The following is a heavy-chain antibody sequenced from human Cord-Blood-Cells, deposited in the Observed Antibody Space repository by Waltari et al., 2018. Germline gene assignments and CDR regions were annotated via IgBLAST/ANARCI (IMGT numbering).Heavy chain of an antibody. J-gene: IGHJ4*02. CDR1: GGSFTGYY. V-gene: IGHV4-34*01. Sequence: QVQLQQWGAGLLKPSDTLSLTCAVHGGSFTGYYWIRIRQPPGKGLDWIGEINHSGSTNYNPSLKSRVTISVDTSKNQFSLKLSSVTAADTAVYYCARQVKVGATDYWGQGTLVTISS. D-gene: IGHD1-26*01. CDR3: ARQVKVGATDY. CDR2: INHSGST.